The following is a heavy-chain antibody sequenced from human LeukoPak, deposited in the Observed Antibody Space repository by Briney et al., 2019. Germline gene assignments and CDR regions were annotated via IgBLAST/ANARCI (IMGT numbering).Heavy chain of an antibody. Sequence: SETLSLTCTVSGGSISSSSYYWGWIRQPPGKGLEWIGSIYYSGSTYYNPSLKSRVTISVDTSKNQFSLKLSSVTAADTAVYYCAGLGDTAMVYYYYGMDVWGQGTTVTVSS. CDR2: IYYSGST. CDR3: AGLGDTAMVYYYYGMDV. D-gene: IGHD5-18*01. J-gene: IGHJ6*02. V-gene: IGHV4-39*01. CDR1: GGSISSSSYY.